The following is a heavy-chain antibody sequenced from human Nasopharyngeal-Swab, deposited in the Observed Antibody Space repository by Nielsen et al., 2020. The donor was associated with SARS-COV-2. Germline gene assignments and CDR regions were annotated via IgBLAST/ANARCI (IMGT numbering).Heavy chain of an antibody. CDR2: VFSSDAK. CDR1: GFSLSHRRIG. D-gene: IGHD2-2*01. CDR3: TRVRFDLLLWHFYYRLDV. V-gene: IGHV2-26*02. Sequence: SGPTLVTPTETLTLTCTVSGFSLSHRRIGVAWIRQAPGKALQRLADVFSSDAKSYNPSLKNRVTISKDTSKSQAVLTITNMDPLDTATYYCTRVRFDLLLWHFYYRLDVWSPGTTVTVSS. J-gene: IGHJ6*02.